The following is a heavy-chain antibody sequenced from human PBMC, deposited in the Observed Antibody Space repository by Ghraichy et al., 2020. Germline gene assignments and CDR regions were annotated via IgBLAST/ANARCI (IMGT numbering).Heavy chain of an antibody. CDR1: GLMFSPNT. J-gene: IGHJ6*02. CDR3: SRGGGAGTPVLYHMDV. V-gene: IGHV3-21*01. D-gene: IGHD6-19*01. Sequence: GGSLRLSCVASGLMFSPNTMNWVRQAPGKGLEWVSSISSSTRYIYYADSVKGRFTISRDNAQNSRYLQMNSLRAEDTAVYYCSRGGGAGTPVLYHMDVWGLGTTVTVSS. CDR2: ISSSTRYI.